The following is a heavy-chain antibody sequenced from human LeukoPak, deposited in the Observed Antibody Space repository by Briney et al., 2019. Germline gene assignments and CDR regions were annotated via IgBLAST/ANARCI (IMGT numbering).Heavy chain of an antibody. V-gene: IGHV3-23*01. J-gene: IGHJ4*02. CDR1: GFTFSSYA. CDR2: ISGTGERT. Sequence: GGSLRLSCAASGFTFSSYAMSWVRQAPGKGLEWVSGISGTGERTSYADSVKGRFAISRDNSQNTLYLQMDSLRAEDTAVYYCAREPGTTLLTRLYLWGQGTLVTVSS. CDR3: AREPGTTLLTRLYL. D-gene: IGHD3-10*01.